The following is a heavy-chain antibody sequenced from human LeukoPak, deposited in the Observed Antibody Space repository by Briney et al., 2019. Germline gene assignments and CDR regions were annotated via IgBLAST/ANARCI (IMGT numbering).Heavy chain of an antibody. V-gene: IGHV3-7*01. Sequence: GGSLRLSCAASGFTFSSYWMSWVRQAPGKGLEWVANIKQDGSEKYYVDSVKGRFTISRDNAKNSLYLQMNSLRAEDTAVYYCAGDWGAAAGHAFDPWGQGTLVTVSS. CDR3: AGDWGAAAGHAFDP. J-gene: IGHJ5*02. D-gene: IGHD6-13*01. CDR2: IKQDGSEK. CDR1: GFTFSSYW.